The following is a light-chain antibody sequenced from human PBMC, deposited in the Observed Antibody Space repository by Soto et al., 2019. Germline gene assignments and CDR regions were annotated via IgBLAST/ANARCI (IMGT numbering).Light chain of an antibody. V-gene: IGKV2-28*01. J-gene: IGKJ5*01. CDR2: FGT. CDR1: QSLLYNNTYNY. Sequence: EIVMTQFPLTLPVTPGEPASISCMSSQSLLYNNTYNYLDWYVQKPGQSPQLLIYFGTNRAPGVPDRFSGSGSGTDFTLKINRVEAEDVGTYYCMQALQSLTFGQGTRLEIK. CDR3: MQALQSLT.